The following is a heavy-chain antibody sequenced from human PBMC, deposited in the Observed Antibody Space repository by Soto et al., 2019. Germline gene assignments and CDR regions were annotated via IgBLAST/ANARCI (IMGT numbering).Heavy chain of an antibody. CDR2: ISSSSSYI. J-gene: IGHJ5*02. Sequence: EVQLVESGGGLVKPGGSLRLSCAASGFTCSSYSMNWVRQAPGKGLEWVSSISSSSSYIYYADSVKGRFTISRDNAKNSLYLQMYSLRAEVTAVYYCARAQLMTSSYGRNWFDPWGHGTLVTVSS. D-gene: IGHD2-2*01. V-gene: IGHV3-21*01. CDR3: ARAQLMTSSYGRNWFDP. CDR1: GFTCSSYS.